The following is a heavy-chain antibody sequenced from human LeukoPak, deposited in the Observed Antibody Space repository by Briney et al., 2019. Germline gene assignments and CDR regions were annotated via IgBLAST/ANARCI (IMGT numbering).Heavy chain of an antibody. V-gene: IGHV3-30-3*01. CDR1: GLTFSSYG. CDR3: ARDRSVVPAATHLIDY. CDR2: ISYDGSNK. Sequence: GGSLRLSCAASGLTFSSYGMHWVRQAPGKGLEWVAVISYDGSNKYYADSVKGRFTISRDNSKNTLYLQMNSLRAEDTAVYYCARDRSVVPAATHLIDYWGQGTLVTVSS. J-gene: IGHJ4*02. D-gene: IGHD2-2*01.